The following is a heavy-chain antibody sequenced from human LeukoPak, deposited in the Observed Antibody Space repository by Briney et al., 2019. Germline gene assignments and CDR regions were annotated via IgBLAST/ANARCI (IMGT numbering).Heavy chain of an antibody. CDR3: ARDLAAAADY. V-gene: IGHV3-53*01. Sequence: PGGSLRLSCAASGFTVSSNYMIWVRQAPGKGLEWVSVIYSGGSTYYADSVKGRFTISRDNSKNTLYLQMNSLRAEDMAVYYCARDLAAAADYWGQGTLVTVSS. CDR2: IYSGGST. J-gene: IGHJ4*02. CDR1: GFTVSSNY. D-gene: IGHD6-13*01.